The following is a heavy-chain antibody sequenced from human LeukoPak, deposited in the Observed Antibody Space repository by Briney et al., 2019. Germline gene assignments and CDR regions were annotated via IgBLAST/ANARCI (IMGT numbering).Heavy chain of an antibody. Sequence: PGGSLRLSCAASEFSFSNYAMSWVRQAPGKGLEWVSAISGSGGSTYYADSVKGRFTISRDNSKNTLYLQMNSLRAEDTAVYYCFPRSGSYPGDAFDIWGQGTMVTVSS. CDR2: ISGSGGST. CDR1: EFSFSNYA. D-gene: IGHD3-10*01. CDR3: FPRSGSYPGDAFDI. V-gene: IGHV3-23*01. J-gene: IGHJ3*02.